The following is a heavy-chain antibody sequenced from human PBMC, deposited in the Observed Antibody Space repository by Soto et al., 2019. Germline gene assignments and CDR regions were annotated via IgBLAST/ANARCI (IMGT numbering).Heavy chain of an antibody. CDR2: INPDNGNT. CDR1: GYTFTRYT. V-gene: IGHV1-3*01. Sequence: ASVKVSCKASGYTFTRYTMNWVRQAPGQRLEWTGWINPDNGNTKSSQKFQDRVIITRDTSASTAYMDLSSLRSEDTAVYYCARGIATGQLDPWGQGTLVTSPQ. D-gene: IGHD2-15*01. CDR3: ARGIATGQLDP. J-gene: IGHJ5*02.